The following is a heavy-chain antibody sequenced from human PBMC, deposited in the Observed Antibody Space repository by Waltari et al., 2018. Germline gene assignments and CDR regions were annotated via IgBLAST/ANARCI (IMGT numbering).Heavy chain of an antibody. D-gene: IGHD2-15*01. V-gene: IGHV1-69*10. CDR1: GGTFSSYA. J-gene: IGHJ6*03. CDR3: ARSLVVAATRDYYYMDV. Sequence: SGGTFSSYAISWVRQAPGQGLEWMGGIIPILGIANYAQKFQGRVTITADESTSTAYMELSSLRSEDTAVYYCARSLVVAATRDYYYMDVWGKGTTVTVSS. CDR2: IIPILGIA.